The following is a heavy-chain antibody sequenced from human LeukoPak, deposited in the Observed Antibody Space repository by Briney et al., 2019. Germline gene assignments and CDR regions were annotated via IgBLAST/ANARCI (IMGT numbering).Heavy chain of an antibody. J-gene: IGHJ5*02. Sequence: GGSLRLSCAASGFTFSSYSMNWLRQAPGKGLEWVSSISSSSSYIYYADPVKGRFTISRDNAKNSLYLQMNSLRAEDTAVYYCARDRGRKFDPWGQGTLVTVSS. CDR3: ARDRGRKFDP. CDR2: ISSSSSYI. CDR1: GFTFSSYS. D-gene: IGHD3-10*01. V-gene: IGHV3-21*01.